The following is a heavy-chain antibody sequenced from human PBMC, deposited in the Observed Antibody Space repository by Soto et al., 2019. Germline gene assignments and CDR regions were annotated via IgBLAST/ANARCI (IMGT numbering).Heavy chain of an antibody. V-gene: IGHV4-61*01. Sequence: QVQLQESGPGLVKPSETLSLTCTVSGGSVSSGSYYWSWIRQPPGKGLEWIGYIYYSGSTNYNPSLKSRVTISVDTSKTQFSLKLSSVTAADTAVYYCARDAMYSSSSGNYWGQGTLVTVSS. J-gene: IGHJ4*02. CDR3: ARDAMYSSSSGNY. D-gene: IGHD6-6*01. CDR2: IYYSGST. CDR1: GGSVSSGSYY.